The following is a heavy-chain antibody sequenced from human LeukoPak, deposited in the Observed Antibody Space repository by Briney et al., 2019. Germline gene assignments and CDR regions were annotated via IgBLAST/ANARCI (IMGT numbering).Heavy chain of an antibody. CDR1: GDSVSSDSAA. CDR3: ARSWGGAAPFDF. Sequence: SQTLSLTCAISGDSVSSDSAAWSWIRQSPSRGLEWLGRTYYRSKWFNTYAASVKSRIIVNPDTAKNQFSLHLNSVTPEDTAVYYCARSWGGAAPFDFWGQGTQVTVSS. V-gene: IGHV6-1*01. J-gene: IGHJ4*02. D-gene: IGHD3-16*01. CDR2: TYYRSKWFN.